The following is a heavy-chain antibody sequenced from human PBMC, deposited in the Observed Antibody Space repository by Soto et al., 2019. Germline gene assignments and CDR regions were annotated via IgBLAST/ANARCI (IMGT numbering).Heavy chain of an antibody. Sequence: SLTCTVSGGSISSGDYYWSWIRQPPGKGLEWIGYIYYSGSTYYNPSLKSRVTISVDTSKNQFSLKLSSVTAADTAVYYCARAPLSGYTRSGNWFDPWGQGTLVTV. V-gene: IGHV4-30-4*01. D-gene: IGHD3-3*01. CDR2: IYYSGST. J-gene: IGHJ5*02. CDR1: GGSISSGDYY. CDR3: ARAPLSGYTRSGNWFDP.